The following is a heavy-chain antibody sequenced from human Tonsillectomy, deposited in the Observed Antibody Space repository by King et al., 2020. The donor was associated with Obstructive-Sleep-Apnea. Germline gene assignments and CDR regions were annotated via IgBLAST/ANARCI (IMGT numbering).Heavy chain of an antibody. J-gene: IGHJ4*02. D-gene: IGHD3/OR15-3a*01. CDR2: IFYSGST. V-gene: IGHV4-39*01. CDR3: SRRGGGLDLYYFDD. Sequence: QLQESGPGLVTPSETLSLTCSVSGGSISSHSDYWAWIRQPPGKGLEWIGSIFYSGSTYYNPALESRVTISVDTSKNQFSLKVTSVTAADTALYYCSRRGGGLDLYYFDDWGQGTLVTVSS. CDR1: GGSISSHSDY.